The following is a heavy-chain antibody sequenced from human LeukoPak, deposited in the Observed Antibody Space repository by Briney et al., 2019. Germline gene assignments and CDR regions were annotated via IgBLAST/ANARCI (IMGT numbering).Heavy chain of an antibody. V-gene: IGHV3-53*01. CDR2: IYSGGST. D-gene: IGHD2-2*02. CDR1: GFTVSSNY. Sequence: GGSLRLSCAASGFTVSSNYMSWVRQAPGKGLEWVSVIYSGGSTYYADSVKGRFTISRDNSKNTLYLQMNSLRAEDTAVYYCARDRWVYCSSTSCYMGHAFDIWGQGTMVTVSS. J-gene: IGHJ3*02. CDR3: ARDRWVYCSSTSCYMGHAFDI.